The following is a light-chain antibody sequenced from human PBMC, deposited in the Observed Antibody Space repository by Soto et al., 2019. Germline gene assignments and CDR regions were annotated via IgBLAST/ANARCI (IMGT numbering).Light chain of an antibody. CDR3: QQSYNSPPLT. CDR2: AAS. Sequence: DIQMTQSPSFLSASVGDSVTITCRASQSITSYLNWYQQKPGQAPKLLIYAASSLQSGVPSRFRGGGFRTEFTLNISSLQPDDFATYYCQQSYNSPPLTFGGGTRL. CDR1: QSITSY. V-gene: IGKV1-39*01. J-gene: IGKJ4*01.